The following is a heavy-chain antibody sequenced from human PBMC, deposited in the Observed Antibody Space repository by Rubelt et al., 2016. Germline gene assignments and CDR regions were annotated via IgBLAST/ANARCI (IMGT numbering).Heavy chain of an antibody. D-gene: IGHD4-23*01. J-gene: IGHJ4*02. CDR2: GGST. V-gene: IGHV1-46*01. Sequence: GGSTSYAQKFQGRVTMTRDTSTGTVYMELSSLRSEDTAVYYCARGSDGGNSRSDYWGQGTLVTVSS. CDR3: ARGSDGGNSRSDY.